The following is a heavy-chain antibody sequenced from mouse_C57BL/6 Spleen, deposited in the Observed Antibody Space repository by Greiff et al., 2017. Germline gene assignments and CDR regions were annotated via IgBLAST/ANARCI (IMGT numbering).Heavy chain of an antibody. V-gene: IGHV1-19*01. CDR2: INPYNGGT. CDR3: ARGGNYDAY. Sequence: VQLQQSGPVLVKPGASVKMSCKASGYTFTDYYMNWVKQSHGKSLEWIGVINPYNGGTSYNQKFKGKATLTVDKSSSTAYMELNSLTSEDSAVYYCARGGNYDAYWGQGTLVTVSA. J-gene: IGHJ3*01. D-gene: IGHD2-1*01. CDR1: GYTFTDYY.